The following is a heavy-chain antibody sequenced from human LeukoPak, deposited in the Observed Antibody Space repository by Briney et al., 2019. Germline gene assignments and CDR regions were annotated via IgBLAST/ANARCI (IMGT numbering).Heavy chain of an antibody. CDR2: INHSGST. CDR1: GGSFSGYY. D-gene: IGHD1-26*01. V-gene: IGHV4-34*01. J-gene: IGHJ3*02. CDR3: ARLQVGATTNDAFDI. Sequence: PSETLSLTCAVYGGSFSGYYWSWIRQPPGEGLEWIGEINHSGSTNYNPSLKSRVTISVDTSKNQFSLKLSSVTAADTAVYYCARLQVGATTNDAFDIWGQGTMVTVSS.